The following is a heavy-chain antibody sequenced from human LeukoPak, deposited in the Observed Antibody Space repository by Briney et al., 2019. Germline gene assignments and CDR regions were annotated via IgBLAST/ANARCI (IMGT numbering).Heavy chain of an antibody. V-gene: IGHV3-23*01. CDR1: GFTFSSTI. Sequence: GGSLRLSCVASGFTFSSTIMGWVRQAPGRGLEWVSSITAIDGRTYYADSVRGRFTISRDNSKNTVYLQLNSLRAGDTAIYYCTKDRRGPAAGTWYFDSWGQGTLVTVSS. CDR3: TKDRRGPAAGTWYFDS. D-gene: IGHD6-13*01. J-gene: IGHJ4*02. CDR2: ITAIDGRT.